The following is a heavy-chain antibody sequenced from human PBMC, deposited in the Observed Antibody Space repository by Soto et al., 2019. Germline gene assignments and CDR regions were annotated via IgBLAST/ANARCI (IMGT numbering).Heavy chain of an antibody. Sequence: QVQLVQSGAEVRTPGASVKVSCKASGYTFTSYDINWVRQATGQGPEWMGWMNPDSGNTGYVQKFQGRVTMTRNTAINTAYMELSRLRSEDTAVYYCARSVGGSNVNFDYWGQGTLVTVSS. CDR2: MNPDSGNT. D-gene: IGHD3-10*01. V-gene: IGHV1-8*01. CDR1: GYTFTSYD. J-gene: IGHJ4*02. CDR3: ARSVGGSNVNFDY.